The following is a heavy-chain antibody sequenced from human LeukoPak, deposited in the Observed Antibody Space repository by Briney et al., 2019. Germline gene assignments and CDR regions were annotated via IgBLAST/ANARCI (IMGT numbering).Heavy chain of an antibody. CDR2: ISSSSSYI. J-gene: IGHJ4*02. Sequence: GGSLRLSCAASGFTFSSYSMNWVRQAPGKGLEWVSSISSSSSYIYYADSVKGRFTISRDNAKNSLYLQMNSLRAEDTALYYCAKDMLPYYDSSGYPDWGQGTLVTVSS. V-gene: IGHV3-21*04. CDR1: GFTFSSYS. CDR3: AKDMLPYYDSSGYPD. D-gene: IGHD3-22*01.